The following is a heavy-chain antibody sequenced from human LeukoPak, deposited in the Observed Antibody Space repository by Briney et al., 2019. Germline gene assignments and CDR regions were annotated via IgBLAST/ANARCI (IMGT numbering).Heavy chain of an antibody. CDR2: IYYSGST. CDR3: ARAYRGTYFSFDH. CDR1: GGSISSYY. D-gene: IGHD1-26*01. Sequence: SETLSLTCTVSGGSISSYYWSWIRQPPGKGLEWIGYIYYSGSTNCNPSLKNRVTISVDTSKNQFSLKLSSVTAADTAVYYCARAYRGTYFSFDHWGQGILVIVSS. J-gene: IGHJ4*02. V-gene: IGHV4-59*08.